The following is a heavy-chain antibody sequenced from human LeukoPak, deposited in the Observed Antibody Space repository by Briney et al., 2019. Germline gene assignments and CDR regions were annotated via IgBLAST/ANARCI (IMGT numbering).Heavy chain of an antibody. CDR3: ARSRDRYWDAFGV. CDR1: GGSISSYY. J-gene: IGHJ3*01. V-gene: IGHV4-59*01. CDR2: IYYSGST. Sequence: SETLSLTCTVSGGSISSYYWSWIRQPPGKGLEWIGYIYYSGSTNCNPSLKSRVTISVDTSKKQFSLKLSSVTAADTAVYYCARSRDRYWDAFGVWGQGTMVTVSS. D-gene: IGHD1-14*01.